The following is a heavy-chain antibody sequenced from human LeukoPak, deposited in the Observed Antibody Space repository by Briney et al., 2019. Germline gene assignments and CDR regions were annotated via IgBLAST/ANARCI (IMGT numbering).Heavy chain of an antibody. CDR1: GFTVSSNY. V-gene: IGHV3-74*01. CDR3: AREKVVAAQYYYYGMDV. D-gene: IGHD2-15*01. Sequence: GGSLRLSCAASGFTVSSNYMSWVRQAPGKGLEWISYISNDARVTEYADSVKGRFTISRDNAKNTLYLQMSGLRVDDTAVYYCAREKVVAAQYYYYGMDVWGQGTTVTVSS. J-gene: IGHJ6*02. CDR2: ISNDARVT.